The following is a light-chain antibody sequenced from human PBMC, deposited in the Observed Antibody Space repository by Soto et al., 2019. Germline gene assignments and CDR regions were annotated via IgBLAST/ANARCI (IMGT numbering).Light chain of an antibody. CDR1: QSISSW. Sequence: FKMTKSLATLSAQIEDRVTMTCRASQSISSWLAWYQQKPGKAPKLLIYKASSLESGVPSRFSGSGSGTEFTLTISCLQPDDFATYYCQQYNSYLQTFCQVTKV. CDR3: QQYNSYLQT. V-gene: IGKV1-5*03. J-gene: IGKJ1*01. CDR2: KAS.